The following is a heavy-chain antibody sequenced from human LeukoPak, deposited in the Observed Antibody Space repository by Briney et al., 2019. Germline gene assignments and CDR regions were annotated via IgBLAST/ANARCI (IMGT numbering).Heavy chain of an antibody. Sequence: GGSLRLSCAASGFTFSNYEMNWVRQAPGKGLEWVSVIYSGGTTYYADSVKGRFTISRDNSKNTEYLQMNSLRAEDTAVYYCARGTNAYPSYFDYWGQGTLVTVSS. CDR2: IYSGGTT. D-gene: IGHD2-8*01. CDR3: ARGTNAYPSYFDY. CDR1: GFTFSNYE. J-gene: IGHJ4*02. V-gene: IGHV3-53*01.